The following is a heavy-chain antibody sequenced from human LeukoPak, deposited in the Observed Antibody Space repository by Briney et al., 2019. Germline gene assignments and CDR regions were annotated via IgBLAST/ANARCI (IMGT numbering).Heavy chain of an antibody. CDR1: AVSISSYY. Sequence: SETLSLTCTVSAVSISSYYWSWIRQPPGKGVEWIGYIYYSGSTNYNPSLKSRVTISVDTSKNQFSLKLSSVTAADTAVYYCARVGGSGSYYYAMDVWGQGTTVTVSS. V-gene: IGHV4-59*01. D-gene: IGHD3-10*01. CDR3: ARVGGSGSYYYAMDV. J-gene: IGHJ6*02. CDR2: IYYSGST.